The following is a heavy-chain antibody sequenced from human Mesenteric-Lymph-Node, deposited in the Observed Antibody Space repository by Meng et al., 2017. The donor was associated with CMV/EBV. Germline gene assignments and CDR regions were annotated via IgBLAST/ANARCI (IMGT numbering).Heavy chain of an antibody. Sequence: SETLSLTCIVSGGSVSSSTHYWGWIRQSPGKGLEWIGEINHSGSTNYNPSLKSRVTISVDTSKNQFSLKLSSVTAADTAVYYCARKKRAWAYWGQGTLVTVSS. J-gene: IGHJ4*02. V-gene: IGHV4-39*07. CDR1: GGSVSSSTHY. CDR2: INHSGST. CDR3: ARKKRAWAY. D-gene: IGHD2-21*01.